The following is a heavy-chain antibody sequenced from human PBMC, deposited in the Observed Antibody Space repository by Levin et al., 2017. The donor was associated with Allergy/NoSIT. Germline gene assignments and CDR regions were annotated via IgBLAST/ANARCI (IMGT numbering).Heavy chain of an antibody. CDR1: GGSIYNGGYY. CDR3: ARDYGGNSHLDY. J-gene: IGHJ4*02. Sequence: SETLSLTCTVSGGSIYNGGYYWSWIRQLPGKGLEWIGYIYYTGSTYYNPSLKSRVTISVDTSKNQFSLNLNSVTAADTAVYYCARDYGGNSHLDYWGQGTLVTVSS. D-gene: IGHD4-23*01. CDR2: IYYTGST. V-gene: IGHV4-31*03.